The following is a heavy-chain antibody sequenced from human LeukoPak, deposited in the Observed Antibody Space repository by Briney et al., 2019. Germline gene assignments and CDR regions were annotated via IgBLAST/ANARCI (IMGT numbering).Heavy chain of an antibody. J-gene: IGHJ4*02. Sequence: GRSLRLSCATSGFTFSDYAMHWVRQAPGKGLEWVAVISHDGSIKFSADSVKGRFTISRDNSKNTLYLQMNSLRDEDTALYYCARGQVNIVGAATLLDYWGQGTLVTVSS. D-gene: IGHD1-26*01. CDR3: ARGQVNIVGAATLLDY. CDR2: ISHDGSIK. CDR1: GFTFSDYA. V-gene: IGHV3-30-3*01.